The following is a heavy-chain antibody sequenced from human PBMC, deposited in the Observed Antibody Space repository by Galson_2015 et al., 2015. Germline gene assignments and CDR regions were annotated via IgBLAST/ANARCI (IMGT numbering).Heavy chain of an antibody. J-gene: IGHJ6*02. D-gene: IGHD2-15*01. Sequence: SLRLSCAASGFTFSSYRMNWVRQAPGKGLEWVSYISSSSSTIYYADSVKGRFTISRDNAKNSLYLQMNSLRAEDTAVYYCARDISAGNPDDYYYYGMDVWGQGTTVTVSS. V-gene: IGHV3-48*01. CDR1: GFTFSSYR. CDR2: ISSSSSTI. CDR3: ARDISAGNPDDYYYYGMDV.